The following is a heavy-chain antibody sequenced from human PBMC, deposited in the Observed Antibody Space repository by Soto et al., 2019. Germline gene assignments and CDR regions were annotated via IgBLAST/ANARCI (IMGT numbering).Heavy chain of an antibody. D-gene: IGHD3-22*01. CDR3: GKDLHHSSGYFFTVRLNAMDV. Sequence: QVQLVESGGGVVQPGRALRLSCAASGFTFSSYAMQWVRQTPGKGLEWVALMSYDGTNEYYADSVKGRFTISRDNSKNTLFLQINSLRAEDTAAYYCGKDLHHSSGYFFTVRLNAMDVWGQGTTVTVSS. CDR1: GFTFSSYA. V-gene: IGHV3-30*18. J-gene: IGHJ6*01. CDR2: MSYDGTNE.